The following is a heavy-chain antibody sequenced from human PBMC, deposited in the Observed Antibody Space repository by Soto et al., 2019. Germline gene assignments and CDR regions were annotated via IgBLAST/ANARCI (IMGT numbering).Heavy chain of an antibody. CDR1: GGAINTLNYY. CDR3: ARWPCGDKVDY. J-gene: IGHJ4*02. D-gene: IGHD3-16*01. CDR2: IYNGGTT. Sequence: QVQLQESGPGLVKPSQTLSIPCTVSGGAINTLNYYWSCIRQSPDKGLEWIGHIYNGGTTYHNPSLTSRVTISVDTSNNQFSLKLSSVSAADTAVYYCARWPCGDKVDYWGEGTLVTVSS. V-gene: IGHV4-30-4*01.